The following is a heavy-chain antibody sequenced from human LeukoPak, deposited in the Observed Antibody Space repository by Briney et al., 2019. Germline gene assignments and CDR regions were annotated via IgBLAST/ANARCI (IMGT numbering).Heavy chain of an antibody. J-gene: IGHJ4*02. Sequence: SETLSLTCSISGGSISSYYWGWIRQPPGKGLEWIGSIYYSGSTYYNPSLKSRVTISVDTSKNQFSLKLSSVTAADTAVYYCARRARIAAAHDYWGQGTLVTVSS. D-gene: IGHD6-13*01. V-gene: IGHV4-39*01. CDR1: GGSISSYY. CDR2: IYYSGST. CDR3: ARRARIAAAHDY.